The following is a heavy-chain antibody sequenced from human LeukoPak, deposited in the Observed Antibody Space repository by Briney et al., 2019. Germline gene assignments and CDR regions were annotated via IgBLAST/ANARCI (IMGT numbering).Heavy chain of an antibody. V-gene: IGHV1-69*06. J-gene: IGHJ4*02. CDR3: AGGYSYGLRLDY. CDR2: IIPIFGTA. Sequence: SVKVSCKASGGTFSSYAISRVRQAPGQGLEWMGGIIPIFGTANYAQKFQGRVTITADKSTSTAYMELSSLRSEDTAVYYCAGGYSYGLRLDYWGQGTLVTVSS. CDR1: GGTFSSYA. D-gene: IGHD5-18*01.